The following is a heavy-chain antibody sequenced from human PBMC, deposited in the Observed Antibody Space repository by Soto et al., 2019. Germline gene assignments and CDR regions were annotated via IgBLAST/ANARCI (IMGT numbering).Heavy chain of an antibody. J-gene: IGHJ4*02. CDR2: IKTYNGNT. CDR3: ARVSSTVDFAY. D-gene: IGHD6-13*01. V-gene: IGHV1-18*01. CDR1: GYTFTNYG. Sequence: VQLVQSGAEVKKPGASVQVSCKASGYTFTNYGINWVRQAPGQGLEWMGWIKTYNGNTSFAQRLQSRVTMTTEASTSTAYMEWTSLRSDDTAVYYCARVSSTVDFAYWGQGTLVTVSS.